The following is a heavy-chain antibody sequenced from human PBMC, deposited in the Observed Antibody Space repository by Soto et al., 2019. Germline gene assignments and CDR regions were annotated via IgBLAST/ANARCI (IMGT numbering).Heavy chain of an antibody. Sequence: GGSLRLSCAASGFTFSSYWMSWVRQAPGKGLEWVANIKQDGSEKYYVDSVKGRFTISRDNAKNSLYLQMNSLRAEDTAVYYCVRVLKSSGWDNDVFDIWGQGTMVTVSS. CDR2: IKQDGSEK. D-gene: IGHD6-19*01. V-gene: IGHV3-7*02. CDR3: VRVLKSSGWDNDVFDI. CDR1: GFTFSSYW. J-gene: IGHJ3*02.